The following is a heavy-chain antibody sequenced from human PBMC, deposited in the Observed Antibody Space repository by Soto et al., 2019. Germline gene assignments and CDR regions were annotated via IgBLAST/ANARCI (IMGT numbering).Heavy chain of an antibody. CDR2: ISSSSSYI. CDR3: ARDPGVRGGGWFDP. CDR1: GFTFSSYS. D-gene: IGHD3-10*01. J-gene: IGHJ5*02. Sequence: EVQLVESGGGLVKPGGSLRLSCAASGFTFSSYSMNWVRQAPGKGLEWVSSISSSSSYIYYADSVKGRFTISRDNAKNSLYRQMNSLRAEATAVYYCARDPGVRGGGWFDPWGQGTLVTVSS. V-gene: IGHV3-21*01.